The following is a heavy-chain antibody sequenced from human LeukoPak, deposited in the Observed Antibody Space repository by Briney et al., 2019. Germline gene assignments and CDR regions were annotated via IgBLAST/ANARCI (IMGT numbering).Heavy chain of an antibody. CDR1: GFTFSSYA. D-gene: IGHD6-19*01. V-gene: IGHV3-23*01. CDR3: AKDLGYSSGWYLDY. CDR2: ISGSGGST. J-gene: IGHJ4*02. Sequence: GGSLRLSCAASGFTFSSYAMSWVRQAPGKGLEWVSAISGSGGSTYYADSVKGRFTISRDNSKNTLYLQMNSLRAEDTAVYCCAKDLGYSSGWYLDYWGQGTLVTVSS.